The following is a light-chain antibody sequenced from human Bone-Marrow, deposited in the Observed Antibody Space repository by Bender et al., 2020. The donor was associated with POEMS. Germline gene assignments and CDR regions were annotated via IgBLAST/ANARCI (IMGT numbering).Light chain of an antibody. CDR3: AVWDDSLNGCV. Sequence: SYELTQPPSVSVSPGQTARITCSGDALSKQYGYWYQQKPGQAPVLVIYKDTERPSGIPERFSGSRSGTSASLAISGLQSEDEADYYCAVWDDSLNGCVFGGGTKLTVL. V-gene: IGLV3-25*02. J-gene: IGLJ3*02. CDR1: ALSKQY. CDR2: KDT.